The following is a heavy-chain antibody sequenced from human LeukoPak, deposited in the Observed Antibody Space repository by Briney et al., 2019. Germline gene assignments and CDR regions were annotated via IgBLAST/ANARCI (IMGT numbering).Heavy chain of an antibody. CDR3: AKGSLGSWYYFDY. CDR1: GFTFGSSA. CDR2: FSRSGPDT. J-gene: IGHJ4*02. Sequence: PGGSLRLSCAASGFTFGSSAMSWVRQAPGKGPEWVSTFSRSGPDTYYADSVKGRFTIFRDNSNNTLYLQMNSLRAEDTAVYYCAKGSLGSWYYFDYWGQGTLVTVSS. D-gene: IGHD6-13*01. V-gene: IGHV3-23*01.